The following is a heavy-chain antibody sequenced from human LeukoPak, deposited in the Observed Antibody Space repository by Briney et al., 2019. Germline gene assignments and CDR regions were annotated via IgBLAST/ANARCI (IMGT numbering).Heavy chain of an antibody. V-gene: IGHV3-30*18. D-gene: IGHD3-22*01. CDR1: GFTFSSYG. Sequence: GRSLRLSCAASGFTFSSYGMHWVRQAPGKGLEWVAVISYDGSNKYYADSVKGRFTISRDNSKNTLYLQMNSLRAEDTAVYYCAKSDYYDSSGYLFDYWGQGTLVTVSS. CDR2: ISYDGSNK. CDR3: AKSDYYDSSGYLFDY. J-gene: IGHJ4*02.